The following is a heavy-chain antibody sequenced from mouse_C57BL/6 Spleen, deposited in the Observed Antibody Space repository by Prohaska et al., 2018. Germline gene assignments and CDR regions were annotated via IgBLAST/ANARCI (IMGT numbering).Heavy chain of an antibody. CDR3: MRYGGYWYFDV. J-gene: IGHJ1*03. CDR2: INSDGSAI. V-gene: IGHV11-2*01. CDR1: GFTFSGFW. Sequence: EVQLLETGGGLVQPGGSRGLSCEGSGFTFSGFWMSWVRQTPGKTLEWIGTINSDGSAINYALTIKVRFTIFRDNDESTLYLQMSNVRSEDTATYVCMRYGGYWYFDVWGTGTTVTVSS.